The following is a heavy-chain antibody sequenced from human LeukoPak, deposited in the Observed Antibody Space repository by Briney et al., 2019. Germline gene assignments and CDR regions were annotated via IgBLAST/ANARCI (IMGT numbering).Heavy chain of an antibody. CDR1: GFTVSSNY. CDR2: IYSGGST. CDR3: ARDGVNWNERYFDY. D-gene: IGHD1-20*01. Sequence: GGSLRLSCAASGFTVSSNYMSWVRQAPGKGLEWVSVIYSGGSTYYAASVKGRFTISRDNSKNTLYLQMNSLRAEDTAVYYCARDGVNWNERYFDYWGQGTLVTVSS. J-gene: IGHJ4*02. V-gene: IGHV3-53*01.